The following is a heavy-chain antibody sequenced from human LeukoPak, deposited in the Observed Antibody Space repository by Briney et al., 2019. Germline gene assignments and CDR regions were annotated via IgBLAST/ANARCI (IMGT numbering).Heavy chain of an antibody. J-gene: IGHJ4*02. Sequence: SETLSLTCAVYGGSFSGYYWSWIRQPPGKGLEWIGEINHSGSTNYNPSLKSRVTISVDTSKNQFSLKLSSVTAADTAVYYCARVLHYYDSSGYSYWGQGTLVTVSS. CDR1: GGSFSGYY. D-gene: IGHD3-22*01. CDR2: INHSGST. V-gene: IGHV4-34*01. CDR3: ARVLHYYDSSGYSY.